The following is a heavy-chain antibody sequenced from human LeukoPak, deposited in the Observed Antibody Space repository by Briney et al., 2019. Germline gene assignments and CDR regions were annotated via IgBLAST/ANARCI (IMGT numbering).Heavy chain of an antibody. Sequence: PSETLSLTCTVSGGSISSGSYYWSWIRQPAGKGLEWIGRIYTSGSTNYNPSLKSRVTISVDTSKNQFSLKLSSVTAADTAVYYCARAPGRGGNSLFVNWGQGTLVTVSS. CDR3: ARAPGRGGNSLFVN. CDR2: IYTSGST. J-gene: IGHJ4*02. CDR1: GGSISSGSYY. V-gene: IGHV4-61*02. D-gene: IGHD4-23*01.